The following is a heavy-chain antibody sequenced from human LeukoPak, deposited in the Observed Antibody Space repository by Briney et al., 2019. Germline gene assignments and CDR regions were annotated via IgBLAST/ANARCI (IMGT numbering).Heavy chain of an antibody. J-gene: IGHJ3*02. CDR3: ARGGFWVRAAFDI. Sequence: ASVKVSCKASGYTFTGYYMHWVRQAPGQGLEWMGVINPSGGSTSYAQKFQGRVTMTRDTSTTTVYMELSSLRSEDTAVYYCARGGFWVRAAFDIWGQGTMVTVSS. V-gene: IGHV1-46*01. D-gene: IGHD1-1*01. CDR2: INPSGGST. CDR1: GYTFTGYY.